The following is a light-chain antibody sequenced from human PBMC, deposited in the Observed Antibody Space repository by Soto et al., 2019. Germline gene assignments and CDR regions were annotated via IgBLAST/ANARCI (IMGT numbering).Light chain of an antibody. V-gene: IGLV2-11*01. Sequence: QSALTQPRSVSGSPGQSVTFSCTGTSGDIGAYNYVSWYQFHPGKAPKMIIYDGNKRPSGVPDRFSGSKSGNTASLTISWLQAEDEADYYGCSYAHTSRVFGGGTKLTVL. CDR3: CSYAHTSRV. J-gene: IGLJ3*02. CDR2: DGN. CDR1: SGDIGAYNY.